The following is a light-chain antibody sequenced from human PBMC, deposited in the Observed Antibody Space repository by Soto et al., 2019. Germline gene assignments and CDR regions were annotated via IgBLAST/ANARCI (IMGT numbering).Light chain of an antibody. J-gene: IGKJ1*01. CDR1: QSISSW. CDR3: QQYKSYSWT. Sequence: DMQMTQSPSTLSSSVGDRVTITCRASQSISSWLAGYQQKPGKAPKLLIYDASSLESGVPSRFSGSGSGTEFTLTISSLQPDDFATYYCQQYKSYSWTFGQGTKVEIK. CDR2: DAS. V-gene: IGKV1-5*01.